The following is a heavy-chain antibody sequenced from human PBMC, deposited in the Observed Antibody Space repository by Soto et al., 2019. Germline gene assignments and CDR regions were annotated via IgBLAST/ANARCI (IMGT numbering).Heavy chain of an antibody. CDR2: IKSKTDGGTT. CDR3: TTGRLQGEKGRNWFDP. CDR1: GFTFSNAW. Sequence: PGGSLRLSCAASGFTFSNAWMSWVRQAPGKGLEWVGRIKSKTDGGTTDYAAPVKGRFTISRDDSKNTLYLLMNSLKTEDTAVYYCTTGRLQGEKGRNWFDPWGQGTLVTVSS. D-gene: IGHD3-10*01. V-gene: IGHV3-15*01. J-gene: IGHJ5*02.